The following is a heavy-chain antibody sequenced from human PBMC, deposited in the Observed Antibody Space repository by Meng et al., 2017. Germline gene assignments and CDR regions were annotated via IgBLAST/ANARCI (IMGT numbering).Heavy chain of an antibody. D-gene: IGHD2-15*01. CDR3: ARDSCTGGICYRGSFDY. V-gene: IGHV1-3*01. Sequence: VQFWHPGVEVKEPGSSVKVSCKASGYTFTSYAMHWVRQAPGQSLEWMGWLNAGNGDTKYSQKFQGRVTITRDSSASTAYMELSSLRSEDTAVYYCARDSCTGGICYRGSFDYWAQGTLVTVSS. CDR2: LNAGNGDT. J-gene: IGHJ4*02. CDR1: GYTFTSYA.